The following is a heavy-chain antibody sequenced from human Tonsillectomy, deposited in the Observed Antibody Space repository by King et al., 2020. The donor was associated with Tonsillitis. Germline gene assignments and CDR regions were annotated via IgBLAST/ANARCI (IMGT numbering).Heavy chain of an antibody. D-gene: IGHD3-10*01. CDR1: GLSLSTNGMC. V-gene: IGHV2-70*04. CDR3: VTIPGPHYYGSGRYNP. J-gene: IGHJ5*02. Sequence: VTLKESGPALVKPTQTLTLTCTVSGLSLSTNGMCVSWIRQPPGKALEWLARIDWDDDKFYSTSLRTRLTISKDTSRNQVVLTMTNMDSVDTATYYCVTIPGPHYYGSGRYNPWGQGTLVTVSS. CDR2: IDWDDDK.